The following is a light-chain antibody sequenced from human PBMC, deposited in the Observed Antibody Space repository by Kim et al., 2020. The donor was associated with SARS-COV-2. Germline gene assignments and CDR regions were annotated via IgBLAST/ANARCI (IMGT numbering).Light chain of an antibody. CDR2: RNS. Sequence: QSVLTQPPSASGTPGQRVTISCSGSSSNIGINYVYWYQQLPGTAPKLLIYRNSQRPSGVPDRFSGSKSGTSASLAISGLRSEDEADYYCAAWDDSLSDSLFGGGTKLTVL. J-gene: IGLJ3*02. CDR1: SSNIGINY. V-gene: IGLV1-47*01. CDR3: AAWDDSLSDSL.